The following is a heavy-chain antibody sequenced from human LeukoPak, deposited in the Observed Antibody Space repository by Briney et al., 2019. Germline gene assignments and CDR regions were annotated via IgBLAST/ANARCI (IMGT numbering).Heavy chain of an antibody. CDR2: IIPIFGTA. D-gene: IGHD1-1*01. CDR3: ARDRNWNYLDY. V-gene: IGHV1-69*05. CDR1: GGTFSSYA. J-gene: IGHJ4*02. Sequence: ASVKVSCEASGGTFSSYAISWVRQAPGQGLEWMGRIIPIFGTANYAQKFQGRVTITTDESTSTAYMELSSLRSEDTAVYYCARDRNWNYLDYWGQGTLVTVSS.